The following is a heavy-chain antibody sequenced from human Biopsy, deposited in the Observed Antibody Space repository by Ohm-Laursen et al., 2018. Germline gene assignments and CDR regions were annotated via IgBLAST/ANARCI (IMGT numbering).Heavy chain of an antibody. CDR3: AKTGGGGSCYQH. CDR2: IRGSGDST. V-gene: IGHV3-23*01. D-gene: IGHD2-15*01. Sequence: GSLRLSCSASGFTFSSYDMSWVRQAPGKGLEWVSSIRGSGDSTNYAASVKGRFTISRDNSKNTLFLQMNSLRAEDTAVYYCAKTGGGGSCYQHWGQGTLVTVPS. CDR1: GFTFSSYD. J-gene: IGHJ4*02.